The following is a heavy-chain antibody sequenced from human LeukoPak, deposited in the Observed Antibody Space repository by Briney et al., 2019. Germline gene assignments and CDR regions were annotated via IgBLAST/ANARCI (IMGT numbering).Heavy chain of an antibody. CDR1: GFTVSSNY. J-gene: IGHJ4*02. Sequence: PGGSLRLSCAASGFTVSSNYMSWVRQAPGKGLEWVSVIYSGGSTYYAESVKGRFTIFRDNSKNTLYLQMNSLGAEDTAVYYCAREAGGKMGYWGQGTLVTVSS. D-gene: IGHD5-24*01. V-gene: IGHV3-53*01. CDR2: IYSGGST. CDR3: AREAGGKMGY.